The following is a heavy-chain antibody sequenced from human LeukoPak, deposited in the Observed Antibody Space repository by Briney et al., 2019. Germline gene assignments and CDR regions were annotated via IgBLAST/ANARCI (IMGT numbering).Heavy chain of an antibody. CDR2: LHPGNSDT. CDR3: ARRGSGLDY. D-gene: IGHD2-15*01. J-gene: IGHJ4*02. Sequence: GESLKISCQVSGYSFSNYWIGWLRQMPGKGLEWMAILHPGNSDTRYSPSFQGQVTISADRSISTAYLQWSSLQASDTAMYYCARRGSGLDYWGQGTLVTVSS. V-gene: IGHV5-51*01. CDR1: GYSFSNYW.